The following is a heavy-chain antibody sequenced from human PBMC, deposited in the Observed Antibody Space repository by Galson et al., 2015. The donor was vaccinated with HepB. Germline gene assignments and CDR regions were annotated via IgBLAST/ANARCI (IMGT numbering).Heavy chain of an antibody. Sequence: SLRLSCAASGMSFSSSGMHWVRQAPGKGLEWVAVISYDEHQKYYVDPVKGRFIISRDNSKNMLFLQMNSLKIEDAAVYYCANERGSSRSPGYWGQGTLVSVPS. CDR1: GMSFSSSG. CDR3: ANERGSSRSPGY. V-gene: IGHV3-30*18. CDR2: ISYDEHQK. D-gene: IGHD3-10*01. J-gene: IGHJ4*02.